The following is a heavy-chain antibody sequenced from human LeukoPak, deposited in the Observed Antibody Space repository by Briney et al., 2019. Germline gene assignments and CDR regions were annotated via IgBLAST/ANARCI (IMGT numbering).Heavy chain of an antibody. J-gene: IGHJ6*02. V-gene: IGHV1-69*13. CDR3: ARGPGSTAWIQLWLEGYYYYGMDV. Sequence: ASVKVSCKASGGTFSSYAISWVRQAPGQGLEWMGGIIPIFGTANYAQKFQGRVTITADESTSTAYMELSSLRSDDTAVYYCARGPGSTAWIQLWLEGYYYYGMDVWGQGTTVTASS. CDR1: GGTFSSYA. CDR2: IIPIFGTA. D-gene: IGHD5-18*01.